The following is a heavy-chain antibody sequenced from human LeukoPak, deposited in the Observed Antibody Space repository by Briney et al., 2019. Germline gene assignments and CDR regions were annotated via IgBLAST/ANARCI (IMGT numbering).Heavy chain of an antibody. CDR1: GFIFSVYG. V-gene: IGHV3-30*03. J-gene: IGHJ4*02. CDR3: ARVGSSYCSSTSCRTFDY. Sequence: GGSLRLSCAASGFIFSVYGMHWVRQAPGKGLEWVAVISYDGSIEDYADSVKGRFTISRDNSKNTLYVQGNSLRAEDTALYYCARVGSSYCSSTSCRTFDYWGQGTLVTVSS. D-gene: IGHD2-2*01. CDR2: ISYDGSIE.